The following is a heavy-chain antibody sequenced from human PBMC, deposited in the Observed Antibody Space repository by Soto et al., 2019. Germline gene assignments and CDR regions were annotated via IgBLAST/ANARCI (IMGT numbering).Heavy chain of an antibody. CDR3: ARAGGVVRFLEWTSFDY. J-gene: IGHJ4*02. Sequence: ASVKVSCKASGYTFKNYGITWVRQAPGQGLEWMGWINPSGGSTSYAQKFQGRVTMTRDTSTSTVYMELSSLRSEDTAVYYCARAGGVVRFLEWTSFDYWGQGTLVTVSS. V-gene: IGHV1-46*02. D-gene: IGHD3-3*01. CDR1: GYTFKNYG. CDR2: INPSGGST.